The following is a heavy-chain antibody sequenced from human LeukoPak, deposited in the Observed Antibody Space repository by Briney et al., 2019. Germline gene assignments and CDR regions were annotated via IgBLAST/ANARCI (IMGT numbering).Heavy chain of an antibody. J-gene: IGHJ6*02. D-gene: IGHD3-22*01. V-gene: IGHV1-69*13. CDR3: ARDDYYDSSGYQGGAGYYGMDV. CDR2: IIPIFGTA. Sequence: ASMKVSCKASGGTFSSYAISWVRQAPGQGLEWMGGIIPIFGTANYAQKFQGRVAITADESTSTAYMELSSLRSEDTAVYYCARDDYYDSSGYQGGAGYYGMDVWGQGTTVTVSS. CDR1: GGTFSSYA.